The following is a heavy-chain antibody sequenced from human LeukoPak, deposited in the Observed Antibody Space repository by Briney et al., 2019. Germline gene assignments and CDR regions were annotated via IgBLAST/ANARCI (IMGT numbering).Heavy chain of an antibody. CDR1: GYSISSGYY. J-gene: IGHJ4*02. D-gene: IGHD6-19*01. V-gene: IGHV4-38-2*02. CDR3: ARVHGAVASFADY. Sequence: PSETLSLTCTVSGYSISSGYYWGWIRQPPGKGLEWIGSIYHSGSTYYNPSLKSRVTISVDTSENQFSLKLSSVTAADTAVYYCARVHGAVASFADYWGQGTLVTVSS. CDR2: IYHSGST.